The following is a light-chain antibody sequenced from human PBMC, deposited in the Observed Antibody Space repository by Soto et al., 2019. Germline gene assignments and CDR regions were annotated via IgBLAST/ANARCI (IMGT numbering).Light chain of an antibody. CDR3: QQRSTWPPFS. CDR1: HSFSNNY. Sequence: EIVLTQSPGTLSLSPGERATLSCRASHSFSNNYLAWYQQKPGQAPRLVIYGASNRATGIPVRFSGSGSGTDFTLTISSLEPEDFAVYYCQQRSTWPPFSFGPGTKVDIK. J-gene: IGKJ3*01. CDR2: GAS. V-gene: IGKV3D-20*02.